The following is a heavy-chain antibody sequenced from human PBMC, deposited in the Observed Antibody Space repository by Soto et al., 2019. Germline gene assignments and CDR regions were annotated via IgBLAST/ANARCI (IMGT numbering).Heavy chain of an antibody. J-gene: IGHJ4*02. CDR2: ISGSGGST. D-gene: IGHD6-6*01. Sequence: EVQLLESGGGLVQPGGSLRLSCAASGFSFSNYAMSWVRQSPGKGLEWVSVISGSGGSTYYADAVKGRFTISRDNSKNTLYLQMNSLRVEDTAVYYCAKSRLVGSSSVVGYFDYWGQGTLVTVSS. CDR3: AKSRLVGSSSVVGYFDY. V-gene: IGHV3-23*01. CDR1: GFSFSNYA.